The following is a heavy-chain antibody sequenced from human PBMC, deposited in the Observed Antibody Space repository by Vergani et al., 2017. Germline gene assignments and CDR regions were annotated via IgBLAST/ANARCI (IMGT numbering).Heavy chain of an antibody. CDR3: ARGGDIVANDAFDI. Sequence: QVQLQESGPGLVKPSETLSLTCTVSGGSISSYYWSWIRQPPGKGLEWIGYIYTSGSTNYNPSLKSRVTISVDTSKNQFSLKLSSVTAADTAVYYCARGGDIVANDAFDIWGQGTMVTVSS. J-gene: IGHJ3*02. CDR2: IYTSGST. CDR1: GGSISSYY. V-gene: IGHV4-4*08. D-gene: IGHD5-12*01.